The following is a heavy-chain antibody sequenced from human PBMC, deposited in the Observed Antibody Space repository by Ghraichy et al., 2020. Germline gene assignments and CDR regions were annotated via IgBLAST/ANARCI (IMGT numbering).Heavy chain of an antibody. J-gene: IGHJ6*02. Sequence: GGSLRLSCAASGFTFSSYSMNWVRQAPGKGLEWVSSISSSSSYIYYADSVKGRFTISRDNAKNSLYLQMNSLRAEDTAVYYCARCYYDFWSGYYISGAPYYYYGMDVWGQGTTVTVSS. CDR3: ARCYYDFWSGYYISGAPYYYYGMDV. CDR1: GFTFSSYS. D-gene: IGHD3-3*01. CDR2: ISSSSSYI. V-gene: IGHV3-21*01.